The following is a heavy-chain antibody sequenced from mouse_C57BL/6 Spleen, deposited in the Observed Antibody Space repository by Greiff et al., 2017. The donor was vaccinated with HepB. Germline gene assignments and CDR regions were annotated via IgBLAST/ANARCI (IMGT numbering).Heavy chain of an antibody. Sequence: QVQLQQPGAELVMPGASVKLSCKASGYTFTSYWMHWVKQRPGQGLEWIGEIDPSDSYTTYNQKFKGKSTLTVDKSSSTAYMQLSSLTSEDYAVYYCARYGNWDYFDYWGQGTTLTVSS. CDR3: ARYGNWDYFDY. J-gene: IGHJ2*01. CDR1: GYTFTSYW. CDR2: IDPSDSYT. D-gene: IGHD2-1*01. V-gene: IGHV1-69*01.